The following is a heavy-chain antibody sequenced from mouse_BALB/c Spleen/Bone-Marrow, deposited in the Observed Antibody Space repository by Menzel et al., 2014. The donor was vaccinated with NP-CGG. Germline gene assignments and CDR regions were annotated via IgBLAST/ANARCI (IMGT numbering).Heavy chain of an antibody. CDR1: GYSITSGYY. CDR3: ARDRYFDY. V-gene: IGHV3-6*02. J-gene: IGHJ2*01. CDR2: ISYNGSN. Sequence: EVQLVESGPGPVKPSQSLSLTCSVTGYSITSGYYWNWIRQFPGNKLEWMGYISYNGSNNYNPSLKNRISITRDTSKNQFFLKLNSVTTEDTATYYCARDRYFDYWGQGTTLTVSS.